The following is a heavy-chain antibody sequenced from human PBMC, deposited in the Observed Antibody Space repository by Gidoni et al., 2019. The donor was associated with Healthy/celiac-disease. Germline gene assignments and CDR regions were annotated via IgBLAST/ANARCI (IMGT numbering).Heavy chain of an antibody. V-gene: IGHV3-30-3*01. D-gene: IGHD5-18*01. CDR3: ARGKGIQLWTFDY. J-gene: IGHJ4*02. Sequence: QVQPVESGGGVVQPGRSLRLSCAASGLTFSSYAMHWVRQAPGKGLEWVAVISYEGSNKYYADSVKGRFTISRDNSKNTLYLQMNSLRAEDTAVYYCARGKGIQLWTFDYWGQGTLVTVSS. CDR2: ISYEGSNK. CDR1: GLTFSSYA.